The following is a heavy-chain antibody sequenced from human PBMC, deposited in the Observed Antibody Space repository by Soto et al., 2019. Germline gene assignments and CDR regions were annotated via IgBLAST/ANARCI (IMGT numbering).Heavy chain of an antibody. CDR2: ISGSGGST. Sequence: PGGSLRLSCAASGFTFSSYAMSWVRQAPGKGLEWVPAISGSGGSTYYADSVKGRFTISRDNSKNTMYLQMNSLRAEDTAVYYCAKDLAGLRNFDYWGQGTLVTVSS. CDR3: AKDLAGLRNFDY. D-gene: IGHD6-13*01. J-gene: IGHJ4*02. CDR1: GFTFSSYA. V-gene: IGHV3-23*01.